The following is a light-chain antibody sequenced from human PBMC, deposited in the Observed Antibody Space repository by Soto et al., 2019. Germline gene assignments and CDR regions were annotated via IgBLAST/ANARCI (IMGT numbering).Light chain of an antibody. Sequence: AIRMTQSPSSFSASTGDRVTITCRASQGISRYLAWYQQKPGKAPKLLIYAASTLQSVVPSRFSGNGAGTDFTLTISCLQSEDFATYYCQQYYSYLRTFDQGTKVEIK. CDR2: AAS. CDR1: QGISRY. CDR3: QQYYSYLRT. V-gene: IGKV1-8*01. J-gene: IGKJ1*01.